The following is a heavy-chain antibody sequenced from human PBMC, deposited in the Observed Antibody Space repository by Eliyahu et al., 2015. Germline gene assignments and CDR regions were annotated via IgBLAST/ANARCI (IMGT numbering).Heavy chain of an antibody. CDR2: FNTDGTSL. J-gene: IGHJ4*02. Sequence: EVQLVEAGGSSVQPGRSLRLSCAASGFALSDYWMHWVRQAPGKGLEXVSRFNTDGTSLAYADSVKGRFTLSRDNAKNILYLQMNSLRVDDTAVYYCVRSNYGFEYWGQGTPVTVSS. D-gene: IGHD4-11*01. V-gene: IGHV3-74*01. CDR1: GFALSDYW. CDR3: VRSNYGFEY.